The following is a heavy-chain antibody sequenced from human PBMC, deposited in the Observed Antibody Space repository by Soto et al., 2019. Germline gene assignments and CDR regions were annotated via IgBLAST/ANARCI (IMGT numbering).Heavy chain of an antibody. V-gene: IGHV4-59*08. CDR2: IYYSGST. J-gene: IGHJ3*02. CDR3: ARGGDILTGHDAFDI. D-gene: IGHD3-9*01. CDR1: GGSISSYY. Sequence: SETLSLTCTVSGGSISSYYWSWIRQPPGKGLEWIGYIYYSGSTNYNPYLKSRVTISIDTSKNQFSLKLSSVTAADSSLYYCARGGDILTGHDAFDIWGQGTMVTVSS.